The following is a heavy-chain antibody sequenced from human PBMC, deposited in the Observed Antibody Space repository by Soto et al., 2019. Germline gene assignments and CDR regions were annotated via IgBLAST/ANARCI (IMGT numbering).Heavy chain of an antibody. V-gene: IGHV3-23*01. CDR1: GFTFNAYS. D-gene: IGHD1-1*01. J-gene: IGHJ4*02. CDR3: ARPDGATYNFRY. Sequence: DVQLLESGGRLVQPGGSLRLSCAASGFTFNAYSLSWVRQAPGKGLEWVSAISTTGGSTYYADCVKGRFTISRDNSQNTLSLQMNSLRAEDTAVYYCARPDGATYNFRYWGQGTLVTVSS. CDR2: ISTTGGST.